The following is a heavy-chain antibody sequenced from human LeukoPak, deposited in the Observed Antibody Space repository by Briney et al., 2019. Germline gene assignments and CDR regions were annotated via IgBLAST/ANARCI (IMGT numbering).Heavy chain of an antibody. CDR1: GFIFSSYG. CDR3: AKTVTTTIPYYFDY. D-gene: IGHD4-17*01. CDR2: FWSDGTKK. V-gene: IGHV3-33*06. Sequence: PGRSLRLSCAASGFIFSSYGMHWVRQAPGKGLEWVAVFWSDGTKKYYADSVKGRFTISRDNSKNTLYLQMNSLRAEDTAVYYCAKTVTTTIPYYFDYWGQGTLVTVSS. J-gene: IGHJ4*02.